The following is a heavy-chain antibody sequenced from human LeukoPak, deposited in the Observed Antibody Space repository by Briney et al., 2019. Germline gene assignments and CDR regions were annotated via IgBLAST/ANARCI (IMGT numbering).Heavy chain of an antibody. V-gene: IGHV4-34*01. CDR1: GGSFSGYY. CDR2: INHSGST. J-gene: IGHJ4*02. D-gene: IGHD1-26*01. Sequence: SETLSLTCAVYGGSFSGYYWSWIRQPPGKGLEWIGEINHSGSTNYNPSLKSRVTISVDTSKNQFSLKLSSVTAADTAVYYCARMSMASDPFGRYYFDYWGQGTLVTVSS. CDR3: ARMSMASDPFGRYYFDY.